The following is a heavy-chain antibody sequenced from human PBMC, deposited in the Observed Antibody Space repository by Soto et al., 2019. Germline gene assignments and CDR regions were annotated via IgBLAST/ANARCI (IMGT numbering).Heavy chain of an antibody. CDR1: GGSVSSGSYY. V-gene: IGHV4-61*01. CDR3: GRSPGYSYGRCDY. Sequence: QVQLQESGPGLVKPSETLSLTCTVSGGSVSSGSYYWSWIRQPPGKGLEWIGYIYYSGSTTYNPSLKRRVTISVDTSKNQFALEPSPVTPADWDGYYRGRSPGYSYGRCDYWCQGTLVSV. J-gene: IGHJ4*02. D-gene: IGHD5-18*01. CDR2: IYYSGST.